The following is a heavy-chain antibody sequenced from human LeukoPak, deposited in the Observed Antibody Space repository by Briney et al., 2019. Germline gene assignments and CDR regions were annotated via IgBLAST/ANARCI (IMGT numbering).Heavy chain of an antibody. CDR1: GGSFSGYY. Sequence: SETLSLTCAVYGGSFSGYYWSWIRQPPGKGLEWIGEINHSGSTNYNPSLKCRVTISVDTSKNQFSLKLSSVTAADTAVYYCAGRSIAAAGNDWFDPWGQGTLVTVSS. D-gene: IGHD6-13*01. CDR3: AGRSIAAAGNDWFDP. J-gene: IGHJ5*02. V-gene: IGHV4-34*01. CDR2: INHSGST.